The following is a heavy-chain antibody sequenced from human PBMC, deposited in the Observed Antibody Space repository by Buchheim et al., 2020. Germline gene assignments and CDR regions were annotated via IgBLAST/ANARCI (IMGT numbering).Heavy chain of an antibody. Sequence: EVQLVESGGGLVQPGGSLRLSCAASGFTFSSYEMNWVRQAPGKGLEWVSYISSSSSTIYYADSVKGRFTISSDNAKNSLYLKMNSLRAEDTAVYYCARGLYGSGSSKPNWFDPWGQGTL. CDR2: ISSSSSTI. CDR1: GFTFSSYE. V-gene: IGHV3-48*03. J-gene: IGHJ5*02. CDR3: ARGLYGSGSSKPNWFDP. D-gene: IGHD3-10*01.